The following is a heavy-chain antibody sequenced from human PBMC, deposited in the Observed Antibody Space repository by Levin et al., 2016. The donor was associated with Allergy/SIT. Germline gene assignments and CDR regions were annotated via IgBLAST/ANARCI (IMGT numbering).Heavy chain of an antibody. V-gene: IGHV1-69*13. CDR1: GGTFSSYA. CDR2: IIPIFGTA. J-gene: IGHJ3*02. D-gene: IGHD3-3*01. Sequence: SVKVSCKASGGTFSSYAISWVRQAPGQGLEWMGGIIPIFGTANYAQKFQGRVTITADESTSTAYMELSSLRSEDTAVYYCARASHITIYRAEDAFDIWGQGTMVTVSS. CDR3: ARASHITIYRAEDAFDI.